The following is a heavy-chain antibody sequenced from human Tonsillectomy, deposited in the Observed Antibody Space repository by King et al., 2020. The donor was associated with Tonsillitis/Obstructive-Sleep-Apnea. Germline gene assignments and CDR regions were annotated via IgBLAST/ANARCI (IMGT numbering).Heavy chain of an antibody. CDR1: GFTFRNFA. J-gene: IGHJ4*02. CDR2: ISNNGGTT. D-gene: IGHD3-10*01. Sequence: LVESGGALVQPGGSLRLSCSASGFTFRNFAMHWVRQAPGKRLEYVSAISNNGGTTYYADSVKGRFTISRDNSKNTLYVEVSSLRAEDTAGYYCAGISPYGNFDYWGQGTLVTVSS. CDR3: AGISPYGNFDY. V-gene: IGHV3-64*05.